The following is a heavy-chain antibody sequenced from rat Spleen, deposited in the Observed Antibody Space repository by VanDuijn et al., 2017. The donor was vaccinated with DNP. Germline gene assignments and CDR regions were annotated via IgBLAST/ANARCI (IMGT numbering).Heavy chain of an antibody. CDR2: ILYDGSNT. J-gene: IGHJ2*01. CDR3: ARHIDW. Sequence: EVQLVESGGGLVQPGRSLKLSCAASGFTFSDYNMAWVRQAPKKGLEWVATILYDGSNTYSGDSMKGRFTISRDNAKSTLYLQMNSLRSEDTATYYCARHIDWWGQGVMVTVSS. V-gene: IGHV5-22*01. CDR1: GFTFSDYN.